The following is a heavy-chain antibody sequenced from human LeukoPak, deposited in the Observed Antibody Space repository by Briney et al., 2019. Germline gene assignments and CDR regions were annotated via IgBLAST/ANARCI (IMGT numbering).Heavy chain of an antibody. CDR2: IYHTGST. D-gene: IGHD6-25*01. Sequence: KPSETLSLTCTVSGGSISSYYWSWIRQPPGKGLEWIANIYHTGSTNYNPSLSSRVTTSIDTAKNQFSLKLTSVTAADTAVYCCARRGRNSSGWQDYLWGQGTLVTVSS. J-gene: IGHJ4*02. CDR3: ARRGRNSSGWQDYL. CDR1: GGSISSYY. V-gene: IGHV4-59*01.